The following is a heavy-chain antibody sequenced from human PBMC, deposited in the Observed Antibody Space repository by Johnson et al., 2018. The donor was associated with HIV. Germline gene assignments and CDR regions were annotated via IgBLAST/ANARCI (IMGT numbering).Heavy chain of an antibody. CDR1: GFTFNNAW. J-gene: IGHJ3*02. CDR3: AREKIRAFDI. Sequence: VQLVESGGGLVKPGGSLRLSCAASGFTFNNAWMNWVRQAPGKGLEWVSVVHRDGRLYYADSVKGRFRLSRDNSKNTLYLQMNRLRVEDTAVYYCAREKIRAFDIWGQGTKVTVSS. V-gene: IGHV3-66*01. CDR2: VHRDGRL.